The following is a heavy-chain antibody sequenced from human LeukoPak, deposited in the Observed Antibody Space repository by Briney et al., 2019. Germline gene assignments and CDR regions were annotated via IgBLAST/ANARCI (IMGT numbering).Heavy chain of an antibody. J-gene: IGHJ5*02. CDR3: ARASLPDFNTSDDRFDP. Sequence: PSETLSLTCTVSGGSISSYYWYWIRQPAGKGLEWIGRIYSSGSTDYNPSLKSRVTMSVDTSKNQFSLKLSSVTAADTAVYYCARASLPDFNTSDDRFDPWGQGTLVTVSS. V-gene: IGHV4-4*07. CDR1: GGSISSYY. D-gene: IGHD3-3*01. CDR2: IYSSGST.